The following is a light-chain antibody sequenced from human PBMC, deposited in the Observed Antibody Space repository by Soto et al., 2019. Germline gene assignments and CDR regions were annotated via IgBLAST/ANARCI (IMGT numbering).Light chain of an antibody. J-gene: IGLJ2*01. Sequence: QSVLTQPPSASGTPGQRVTISCSGSSSNIGNYYVYWYQQLPGTAPKLLIYRNNQRPSGVPDRFSGSKSGTSASLAISGLRSEDEADYYCAAWDDSLSGVFGGGTKLNVL. CDR1: SSNIGNYY. V-gene: IGLV1-47*01. CDR2: RNN. CDR3: AAWDDSLSGV.